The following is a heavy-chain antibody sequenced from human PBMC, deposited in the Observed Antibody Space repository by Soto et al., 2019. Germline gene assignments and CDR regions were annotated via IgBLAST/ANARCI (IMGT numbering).Heavy chain of an antibody. Sequence: ASVTASCKASVYAFTYNGIRWVRQTPGQGLEWIGWISTHNGNTKYAQNLQGRVIMTTDTSTTTAYMDLRSLRFDDTAVYYCARDLGCTSTGCYAAWFDPWGQGPLVTVSS. CDR2: ISTHNGNT. V-gene: IGHV1-18*01. J-gene: IGHJ5*02. CDR1: VYAFTYNG. CDR3: ARDLGCTSTGCYAAWFDP. D-gene: IGHD2-2*01.